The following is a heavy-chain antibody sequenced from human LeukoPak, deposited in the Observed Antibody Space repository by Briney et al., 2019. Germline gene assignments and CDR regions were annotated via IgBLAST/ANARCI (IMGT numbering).Heavy chain of an antibody. CDR2: INPNSGGT. D-gene: IGHD7-27*01. V-gene: IGHV1-2*02. CDR3: GRNRLGKALDI. CDR1: GYTFSGYY. Sequence: ASVKVSCKASGYTFSGYYMNWVRQAPGQGLEWMGWINPNSGGTNYAQKFQGRVTMTRDTSISTAYMELSRLRSDDTAVYYCGRNRLGKALDIWGQGTMVTVSS. J-gene: IGHJ3*02.